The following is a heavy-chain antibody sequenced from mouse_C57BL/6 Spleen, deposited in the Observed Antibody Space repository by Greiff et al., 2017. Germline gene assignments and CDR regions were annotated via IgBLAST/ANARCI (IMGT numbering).Heavy chain of an antibody. CDR2: ISSGGSYT. CDR1: GFTFSSYG. V-gene: IGHV5-6*01. Sequence: EVKLVESGGDLVKPGGSLKLSCAASGFTFSSYGMSWVRQTPDKRLEWVATISSGGSYTYYPDSVKGRFTISRDNAKNTLYLQVSSLKSEDTAMYYCARQLRHDYWGQGTTLTVSS. J-gene: IGHJ2*01. CDR3: ARQLRHDY. D-gene: IGHD3-2*02.